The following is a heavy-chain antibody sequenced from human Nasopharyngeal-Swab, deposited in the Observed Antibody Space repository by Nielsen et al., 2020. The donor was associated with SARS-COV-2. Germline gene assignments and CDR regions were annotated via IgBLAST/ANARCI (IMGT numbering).Heavy chain of an antibody. J-gene: IGHJ6*02. CDR1: GGTFSSYA. V-gene: IGHV1-69*04. CDR3: ARGSEDDFWSGPKLDYYGMDV. D-gene: IGHD3-3*01. Sequence: SVQVPCKASGGTFSSYAISWVRQAPGQGLEWMGRIIPILGIANYAQKFQVKVTITADKSTSTAYMELSSLRSEDTAVYYCARGSEDDFWSGPKLDYYGMDVWGQGTTVTVSS. CDR2: IIPILGIA.